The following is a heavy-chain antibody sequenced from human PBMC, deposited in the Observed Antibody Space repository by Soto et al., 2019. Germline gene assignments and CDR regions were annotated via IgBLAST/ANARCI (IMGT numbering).Heavy chain of an antibody. CDR2: IYSGGST. D-gene: IGHD5-12*01. J-gene: IGHJ4*02. V-gene: IGHV3-53*01. CDR1: GFSVTANY. Sequence: AGSLRPSCEVSGFSVTANYMSRVRHAPGKGLEWVSVIYSGGSTYYIDSVKGRSSISRDISKNTLYLHMNSLRAEGRAVYYCHGYGYWGQLTLVTVAS. CDR3: HGYGY.